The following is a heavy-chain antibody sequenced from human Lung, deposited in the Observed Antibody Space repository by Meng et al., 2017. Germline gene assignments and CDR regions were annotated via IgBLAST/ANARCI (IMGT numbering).Heavy chain of an antibody. J-gene: IGHJ4*02. D-gene: IGHD3-10*01. CDR3: ARGRRVIPPYYFDN. V-gene: IGHV4-59*01. CDR2: IYHNGET. CDR1: ADAISCLY. Sequence: PGLVEPSQLLCLTYYAAADAISCLYYNWIRQPPGNGLEWIDFIYHNGETNYNPSLKSRVTISVDTYKNQFSLKLVSVTAADTAVYYCARGRRVIPPYYFDNWCQGTLVTVSS.